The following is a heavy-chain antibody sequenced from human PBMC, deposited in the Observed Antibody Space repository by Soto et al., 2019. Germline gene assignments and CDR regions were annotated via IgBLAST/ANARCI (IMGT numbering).Heavy chain of an antibody. D-gene: IGHD1-26*01. CDR1: GGSISSGGYY. V-gene: IGHV4-31*03. CDR3: ACGRFTGGGVGDY. J-gene: IGHJ4*02. CDR2: TYYSGST. Sequence: SETLSLTCTVSGGSISSGGYYWSWIRQHPGKGLEWIGYTYYSGSTYYNPSLKSRVTISVDTSKNQFSLKLSSVTAADTAVYYCACGRFTGGGVGDYWGQGTLVTVSS.